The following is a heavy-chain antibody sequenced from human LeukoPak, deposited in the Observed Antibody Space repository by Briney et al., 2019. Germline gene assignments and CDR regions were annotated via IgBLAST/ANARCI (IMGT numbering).Heavy chain of an antibody. CDR2: IIPIFGTA. V-gene: IGHV1-69*13. CDR1: GGTFSSYA. J-gene: IGHJ4*02. D-gene: IGHD3-10*01. Sequence: SVKVSCKASGGTFSSYAISWVRQAPGQGLEWMGGIIPIFGTANYAQKFQGRVMITADESTSTAYMELSSLRSEDTAVYYCARPTYGSGSYYNGGGFDYWGQGTLVTVSS. CDR3: ARPTYGSGSYYNGGGFDY.